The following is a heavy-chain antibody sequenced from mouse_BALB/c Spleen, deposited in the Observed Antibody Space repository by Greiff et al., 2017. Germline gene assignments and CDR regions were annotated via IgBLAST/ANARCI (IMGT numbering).Heavy chain of an antibody. Sequence: QVHVKQSGAELMKPGASVKISCKATGYTFSSYWIEWVKQRPGHGLEWIGEILPGSGSTNYNEKFKGKATFTADTSSNTAYMQLSSLTSEDSAVYYCARARYEGYYAMDYWGQGTSVTVSS. CDR3: ARARYEGYYAMDY. D-gene: IGHD2-14*01. V-gene: IGHV1-9*01. CDR1: GYTFSSYW. J-gene: IGHJ4*01. CDR2: ILPGSGST.